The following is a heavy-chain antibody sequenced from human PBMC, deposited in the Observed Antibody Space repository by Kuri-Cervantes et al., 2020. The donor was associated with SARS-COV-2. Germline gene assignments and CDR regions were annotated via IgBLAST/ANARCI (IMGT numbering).Heavy chain of an antibody. V-gene: IGHV1-8*03. CDR2: MNPNSGYT. J-gene: IGHJ4*02. D-gene: IGHD1-26*01. Sequence: ASVKVSCKTSGYTFTSYDITWVRQATGQGLEWMGWMNPNSGYTGYAQKFQGRVTLTRNTSISTAYMEQNSLTSEDTAVYYCATEVGDYWGQGTLVTVSS. CDR3: ATEVGDY. CDR1: GYTFTSYD.